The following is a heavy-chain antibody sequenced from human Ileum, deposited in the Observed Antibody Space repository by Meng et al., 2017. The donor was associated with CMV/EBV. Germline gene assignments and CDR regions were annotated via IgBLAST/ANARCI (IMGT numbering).Heavy chain of an antibody. CDR3: SSLGDY. V-gene: IGHV3-30*02. D-gene: IGHD3-16*01. J-gene: IGHJ4*02. Sequence: QVQLGDAGGGGVRPGGSLRLSCAVSGLVFSSEGMHWVRQGPGKGGVWVAFVRSDGSNKYYADSVKGRFTISRDNSENTLFLQRNSLRAEDTAVYYCSSLGDYWGQGTLVTVSS. CDR1: GLVFSSEG. CDR2: VRSDGSNK.